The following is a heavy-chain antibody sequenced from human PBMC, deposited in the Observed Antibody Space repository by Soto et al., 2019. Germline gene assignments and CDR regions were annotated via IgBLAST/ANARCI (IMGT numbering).Heavy chain of an antibody. D-gene: IGHD6-13*01. CDR3: TRAPYSSSWYGATGNWFDP. CDR2: IYYSGST. Sequence: SETLSLTCTVSGGSVSSGGYYWSWIRQHPGKGLEWIGYIYYSGSTYYNPSLKSRVTISVDTSKNQFSLKLSSVTAADTAVYYCTRAPYSSSWYGATGNWFDPWGQGTLVTVSS. V-gene: IGHV4-31*03. CDR1: GGSVSSGGYY. J-gene: IGHJ5*02.